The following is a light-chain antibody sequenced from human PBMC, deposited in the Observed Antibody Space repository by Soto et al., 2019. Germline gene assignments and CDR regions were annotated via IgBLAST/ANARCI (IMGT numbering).Light chain of an antibody. J-gene: IGKJ1*01. CDR3: QQYNSYSEQ. CDR1: QSISSW. Sequence: DIQMTQSPSTLSASVGHRVTITCRASQSISSWLAWYQQKPGKAPKLLIYDAASLESGVPSRFSGSGSGTEFTLNISSLQPDDFATYYCQQYNSYSEQFGQGTKVDI. CDR2: DAA. V-gene: IGKV1-5*01.